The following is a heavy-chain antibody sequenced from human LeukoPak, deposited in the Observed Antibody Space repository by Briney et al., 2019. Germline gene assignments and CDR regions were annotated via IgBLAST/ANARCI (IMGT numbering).Heavy chain of an antibody. J-gene: IGHJ4*02. CDR1: GFTFDDYA. CDR2: ISWNSGSI. D-gene: IGHD3-10*01. Sequence: GGSLRLSCAASGFTFDDYAMHWVRQAPGKGLEWVSGISWNSGSIGYADSVKGRFTISRDNSKNTLYLQMNSLRAEDTAVYYCAREGGITMVRGVIITFHKYSDYWGQGTLVTVSS. CDR3: AREGGITMVRGVIITFHKYSDY. V-gene: IGHV3-9*01.